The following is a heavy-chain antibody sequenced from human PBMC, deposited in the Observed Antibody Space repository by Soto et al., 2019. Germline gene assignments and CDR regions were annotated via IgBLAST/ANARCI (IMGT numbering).Heavy chain of an antibody. CDR3: ARAGGYDFWSGPKDYYYYYGMDV. D-gene: IGHD3-3*01. V-gene: IGHV4-39*07. CDR1: GGSISSSSYY. J-gene: IGHJ6*02. Sequence: SETLSLTCTVSGGSISSSSYYWGWIRQPPGKGLEWIGSIYYSGSTYYNPSLKSRVTISVDTSKNQFSLKLSSVTAADTAVYYCARAGGYDFWSGPKDYYYYYGMDVWGQGTTVTVSS. CDR2: IYYSGST.